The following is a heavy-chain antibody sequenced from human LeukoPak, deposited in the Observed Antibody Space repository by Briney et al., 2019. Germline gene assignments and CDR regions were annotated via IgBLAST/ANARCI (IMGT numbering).Heavy chain of an antibody. V-gene: IGHV3-11*01. J-gene: IGHJ4*02. CDR2: ISSSGSTI. CDR1: GFTFSDYY. D-gene: IGHD3-22*01. CDR3: ARVRTYYDSSGPLGY. Sequence: GGSLRLSCAASGFTFSDYYMSWTRQAPGKGLEWVSYISSSGSTIYYADSVKGRFTISRDNAKNSLYLQMNSLRAEDTAVYYCARVRTYYDSSGPLGYWGQGTLVTVSS.